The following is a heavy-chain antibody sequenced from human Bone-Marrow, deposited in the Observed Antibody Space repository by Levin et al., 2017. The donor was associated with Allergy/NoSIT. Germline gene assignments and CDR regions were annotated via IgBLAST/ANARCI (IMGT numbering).Heavy chain of an antibody. V-gene: IGHV3-30*03. CDR3: ASTSSSSGSSSAFDY. CDR2: ISYDGSNK. CDR1: GFTFSSYG. D-gene: IGHD6-13*01. Sequence: SGGSLRLSCAASGFTFSSYGMHWVRQAPGKGLEWVAVISYDGSNKYYADSVKGRFTISRDNSKNTLYLQMNSLRAEDTAVYYCASTSSSSGSSSAFDYWGQGTLVTVSS. J-gene: IGHJ4*02.